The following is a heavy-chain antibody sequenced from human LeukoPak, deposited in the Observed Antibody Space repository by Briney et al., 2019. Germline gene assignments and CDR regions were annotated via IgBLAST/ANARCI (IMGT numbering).Heavy chain of an antibody. Sequence: ASVKVSCKASGYTFTSYDINWVRQATGQGLEWMGWMNPNSGNIGYAQKFQGRVTMTRNTSISTAYMELSSLRSEDTAVYYCARGVPRLRGLQPNWSDPWGQGTLVTVSS. J-gene: IGHJ5*02. D-gene: IGHD5-24*01. V-gene: IGHV1-8*01. CDR1: GYTFTSYD. CDR3: ARGVPRLRGLQPNWSDP. CDR2: MNPNSGNI.